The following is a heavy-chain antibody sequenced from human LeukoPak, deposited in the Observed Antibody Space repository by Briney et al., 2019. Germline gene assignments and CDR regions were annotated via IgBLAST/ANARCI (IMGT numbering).Heavy chain of an antibody. Sequence: GTSVKVSCKASGFTFTSSAMQWVRQARGQRLEWIGWIVVGSGNTNYAQKFQERVTITRDMSTSTAYMELSSLRSEDTAVYYCAARPSYSSSWYYFDYWGQGTLVTVSS. CDR3: AARPSYSSSWYYFDY. V-gene: IGHV1-58*02. J-gene: IGHJ4*02. CDR2: IVVGSGNT. D-gene: IGHD6-13*01. CDR1: GFTFTSSA.